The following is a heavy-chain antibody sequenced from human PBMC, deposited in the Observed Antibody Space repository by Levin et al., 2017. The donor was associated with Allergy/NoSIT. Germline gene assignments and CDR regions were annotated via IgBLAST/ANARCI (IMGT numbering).Heavy chain of an antibody. V-gene: IGHV3-23*01. CDR3: AKRSPTGSWHFDY. CDR2: ISESGVNT. Sequence: SGGSLRLSCAASGFTFRNSAMSWVRQAPGKGLEWVSTISESGVNTDYADSVKGRFTISRDNSKNTLYLQINSLRAEDTAIYYCAKRSPTGSWHFDYWGQGTLVTVSS. D-gene: IGHD1-26*01. CDR1: GFTFRNSA. J-gene: IGHJ4*02.